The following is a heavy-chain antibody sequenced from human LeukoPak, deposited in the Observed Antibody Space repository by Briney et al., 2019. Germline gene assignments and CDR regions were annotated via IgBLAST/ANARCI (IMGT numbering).Heavy chain of an antibody. CDR3: ARGVEGSSVAFDF. J-gene: IGHJ4*02. D-gene: IGHD3-10*01. V-gene: IGHV3-74*01. Sequence: GGCLRLSCAASGFTFSSYWMHWVRQAPGMGLVWVSRISPDGSTSSYADSVKGRFTTSRDNAKNTLYLQMNSLRADDTAVYYCARGVEGSSVAFDFWGQGTLVTVSS. CDR1: GFTFSSYW. CDR2: ISPDGSTS.